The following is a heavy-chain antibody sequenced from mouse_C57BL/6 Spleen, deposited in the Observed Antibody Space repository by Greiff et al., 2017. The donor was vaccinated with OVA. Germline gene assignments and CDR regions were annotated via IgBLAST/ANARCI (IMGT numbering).Heavy chain of an antibody. Sequence: VQLQQSGAELVRPGASVTLSCKASGYTFTDYEMHWVKQTPVHGLEWIGAIDPETGGTAYNPKLKGKAILTADKSSSTAYMELRSLTSVDLALFYYTRRNYYGSSSLWYFDVWGTGTTVTVSS. D-gene: IGHD1-1*01. J-gene: IGHJ1*03. CDR3: TRRNYYGSSSLWYFDV. CDR1: GYTFTDYE. CDR2: IDPETGGT. V-gene: IGHV1-15*01.